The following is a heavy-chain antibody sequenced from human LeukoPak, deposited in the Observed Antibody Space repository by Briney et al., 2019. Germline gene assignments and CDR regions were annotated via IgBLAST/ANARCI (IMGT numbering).Heavy chain of an antibody. Sequence: GGSLRLSFAASGFSFSNYPMTWVRQAPGKGLEWVSVISGSGDTTYYPDSVRGRFTISRDNSQNTLYLQMNSLRAEDTAMYFCAKGTPGHYFDYWGQGTLVTVSS. CDR2: ISGSGDTT. J-gene: IGHJ4*02. D-gene: IGHD2-2*01. CDR1: GFSFSNYP. CDR3: AKGTPGHYFDY. V-gene: IGHV3-23*01.